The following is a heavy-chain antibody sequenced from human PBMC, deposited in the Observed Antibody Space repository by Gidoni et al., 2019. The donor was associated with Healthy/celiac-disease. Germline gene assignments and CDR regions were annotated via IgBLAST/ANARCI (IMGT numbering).Heavy chain of an antibody. CDR3: ARGWGGWYKAFDI. Sequence: NPNSGNTGYAQKFQGRVTMTRNTSISTAYMELSSLRSEDTAVYYCARGWGGWYKAFDIWGQGTMVTVSS. V-gene: IGHV1-8*01. D-gene: IGHD6-19*01. J-gene: IGHJ3*02. CDR2: NPNSGNT.